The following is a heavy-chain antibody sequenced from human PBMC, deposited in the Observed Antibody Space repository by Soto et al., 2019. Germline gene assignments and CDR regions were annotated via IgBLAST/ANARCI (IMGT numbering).Heavy chain of an antibody. D-gene: IGHD6-13*01. CDR3: ARGEEQLESNNWFDP. Sequence: SETLSLTCAVSGGSISSGGYSWIWIRHPPGKGLEWIGYIYHSGSTYYNPSLKSRVTISVDRSKNQFSLKLSSVTAADTAVYYCARGEEQLESNNWFDPWGQGTLVTVSS. CDR1: GGSISSGGYS. J-gene: IGHJ5*02. V-gene: IGHV4-30-2*01. CDR2: IYHSGST.